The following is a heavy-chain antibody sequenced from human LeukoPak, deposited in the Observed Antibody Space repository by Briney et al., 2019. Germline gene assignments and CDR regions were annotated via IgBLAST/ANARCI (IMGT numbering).Heavy chain of an antibody. J-gene: IGHJ6*03. Sequence: ASVKVSCKASGYTFTSYYMHWVRQAPGQGLEWMGWISAYNGNTNYAQKLQGRVTMTTDTSTSTAYMELSSLRSEDTAVYYCARSGIAAAGTSYYYYYMDVWGKGTTVTISS. CDR1: GYTFTSYY. D-gene: IGHD6-13*01. CDR3: ARSGIAAAGTSYYYYYMDV. V-gene: IGHV1-18*04. CDR2: ISAYNGNT.